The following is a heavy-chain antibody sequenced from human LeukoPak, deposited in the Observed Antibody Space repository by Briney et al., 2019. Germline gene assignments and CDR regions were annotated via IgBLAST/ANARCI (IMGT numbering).Heavy chain of an antibody. D-gene: IGHD4-17*01. CDR3: ARHTYGDYSSYYFDY. J-gene: IGHJ4*02. Sequence: PGGSLRLSCAASGFTVSSNYMSWVRQAPGKGLEWVSVIYSGGSTYYADSVKGRFTISRDNSKNTLYLQMNSLRAEDTAVYYCARHTYGDYSSYYFDYWGQGTLVTVSS. V-gene: IGHV3-66*04. CDR1: GFTVSSNY. CDR2: IYSGGST.